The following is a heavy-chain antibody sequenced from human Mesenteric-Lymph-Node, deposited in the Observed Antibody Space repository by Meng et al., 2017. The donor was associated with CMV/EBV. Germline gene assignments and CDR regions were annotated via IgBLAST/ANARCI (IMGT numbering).Heavy chain of an antibody. CDR2: MYPGDSNT. V-gene: IGHV5-51*01. CDR3: VRHNTMVRGVDYYYYGLDV. Sequence: GESLKISCKGSGYSFTNYWIGWVRQMPGKGLEWMAIMYPGDSNTRYSPSFQGQVTISADKSMSTAYLQWSSLKASDTAIYYCVRHNTMVRGVDYYYYGLDVWGHGTTVTVSS. D-gene: IGHD3-10*01. CDR1: GYSFTNYW. J-gene: IGHJ6*02.